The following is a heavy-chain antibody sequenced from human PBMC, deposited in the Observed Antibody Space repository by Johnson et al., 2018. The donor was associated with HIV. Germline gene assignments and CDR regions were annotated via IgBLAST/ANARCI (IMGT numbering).Heavy chain of an antibody. D-gene: IGHD1-26*01. Sequence: VQLVESGGRVVRPGESLRLSCEASGFTFDNYGMSWVRQGPGKGLEWVSLINWDGDSTYYADSVKGRFTISRDNSKNSLYLQMNSLRPEDTGLYYCARAYMSSGSYYDACDIWGQGTMVIVSS. CDR2: INWDGDST. CDR1: GFTFDNYG. CDR3: ARAYMSSGSYYDACDI. V-gene: IGHV3-20*04. J-gene: IGHJ3*02.